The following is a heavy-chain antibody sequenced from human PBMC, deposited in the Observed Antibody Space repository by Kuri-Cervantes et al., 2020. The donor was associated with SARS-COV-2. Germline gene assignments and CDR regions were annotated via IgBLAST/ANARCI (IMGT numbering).Heavy chain of an antibody. D-gene: IGHD2-2*01. Sequence: GSLRLSCAVFGVPLNTYSWSWVRQSPGKGLQWIGEIKHSGGTKYKPSLKGRVSISIDASKNQVSLKMTSVTAADAAVYYCARGHIGVVPSPILGLGPHYYYYHMDVWGQGTTVTVSS. CDR2: IKHSGGT. J-gene: IGHJ6*02. CDR1: GVPLNTYS. CDR3: ARGHIGVVPSPILGLGPHYYYYHMDV. V-gene: IGHV4-34*01.